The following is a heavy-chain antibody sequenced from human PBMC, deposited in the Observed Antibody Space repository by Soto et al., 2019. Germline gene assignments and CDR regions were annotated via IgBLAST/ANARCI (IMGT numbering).Heavy chain of an antibody. CDR1: GYQFTSYW. J-gene: IGHJ5*02. V-gene: IGHV5-51*01. CDR3: ARKDKSGYFNWFDP. Sequence: PGESLKISCRTSGYQFTSYWIAWVRQMPGKGLEWMGIIFSSDSDTRYSPSFQGHVTISADRSTSTVFLQWASLKASDTAVYFCARKDKSGYFNWFDPWGQGTLVTVSS. D-gene: IGHD3-22*01. CDR2: IFSSDSDT.